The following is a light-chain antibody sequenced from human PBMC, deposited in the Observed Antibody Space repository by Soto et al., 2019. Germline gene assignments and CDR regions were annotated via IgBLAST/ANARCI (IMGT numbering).Light chain of an antibody. CDR1: QSISSW. J-gene: IGKJ1*01. Sequence: DIQMTQSPSTLSASVGDRVTITCRASQSISSWLAWYQQKPGKAPKLLIYKASSLESGVPSRFGGSGSGTEFTLTISSLQPDDFATYYCQQYNSYLSWTFGQGTKVDIK. V-gene: IGKV1-5*03. CDR3: QQYNSYLSWT. CDR2: KAS.